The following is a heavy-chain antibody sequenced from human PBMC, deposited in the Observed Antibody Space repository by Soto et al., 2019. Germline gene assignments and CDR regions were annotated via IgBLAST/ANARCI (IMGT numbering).Heavy chain of an antibody. CDR3: VKGGASYTSCWYAN. J-gene: IGHJ4*02. CDR1: GFTLSNYA. D-gene: IGHD6-13*01. CDR2: IKDSGEST. Sequence: DVQLLESGGGLVKPGGSLTLSFEASGFTLSNYAMHWVRKAPGKGLEGVSTIKDSGESTFYLDSVRGRFTISRDNSKDTLYLQMTSLRVEDTALYHCVKGGASYTSCWYANWGQGILVTVSS. V-gene: IGHV3-23*01.